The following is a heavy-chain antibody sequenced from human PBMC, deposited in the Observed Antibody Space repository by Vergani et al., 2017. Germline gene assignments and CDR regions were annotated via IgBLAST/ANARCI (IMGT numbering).Heavy chain of an antibody. CDR1: GDSVISTDYH. CDR2: MDYSGST. CDR3: ASKRGACRAAYCHSYDF. V-gene: IGHV4-39*01. J-gene: IGHJ4*02. Sequence: QVQLQESGPGLVKPSETLSLTCTVSGDSVISTDYHRGWIRQPPGKGLEWIGSMDYSGSTSYNPSRESRISISFATPKNQFSLRLTSVTAADTAVYYCASKRGACRAAYCHSYDFWGPGTLVGVSS. D-gene: IGHD2-15*01.